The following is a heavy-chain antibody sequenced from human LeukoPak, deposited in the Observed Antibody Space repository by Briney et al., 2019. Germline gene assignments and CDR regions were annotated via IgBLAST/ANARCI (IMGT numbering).Heavy chain of an antibody. Sequence: GASVKVSCKASGYTFTSYGISWVRQAPGQGLEWMGWISAYNGNTNYAQKLQGRVTMTTDTSTSTAYMELRSLRSDDTAVYYCARVAGPKEILRFLEWFTDAFDIWGQGTMVTVSS. CDR3: ARVAGPKEILRFLEWFTDAFDI. V-gene: IGHV1-18*01. D-gene: IGHD3-3*01. CDR2: ISAYNGNT. J-gene: IGHJ3*02. CDR1: GYTFTSYG.